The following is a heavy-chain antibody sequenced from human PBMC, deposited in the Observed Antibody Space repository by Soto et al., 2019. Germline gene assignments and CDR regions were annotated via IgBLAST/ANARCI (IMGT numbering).Heavy chain of an antibody. CDR1: GGSIRNGDYY. CDR3: ARGWSTGFYYVT. D-gene: IGHD3-22*01. V-gene: IGHV4-30-4*01. J-gene: IGHJ5*02. Sequence: PSETLSLTCSVSGGSIRNGDYYWSWIRQPPGKGLEWIGYIYYSGTTYYNPSLKSRVTISIDTSKNQFSLKLNSATAADTAVYYCARGWSTGFYYVTWGQGTPVTVSS. CDR2: IYYSGTT.